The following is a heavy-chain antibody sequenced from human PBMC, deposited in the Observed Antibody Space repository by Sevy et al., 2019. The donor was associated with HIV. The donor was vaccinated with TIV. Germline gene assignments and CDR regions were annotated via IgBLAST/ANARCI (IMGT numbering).Heavy chain of an antibody. J-gene: IGHJ4*02. CDR2: IYYSGST. CDR3: ARDHGYCSGGSCYLHFDY. V-gene: IGHV4-59*01. Sequence: SETLSLTCTVSGGSISSYYWSWIRQPPGKGLEWIGYIYYSGSTNYNPSLKSRVTISVDTSKNQFSLKLSSVTAADTAVYYCARDHGYCSGGSCYLHFDYWGQGTLVTVSS. CDR1: GGSISSYY. D-gene: IGHD2-15*01.